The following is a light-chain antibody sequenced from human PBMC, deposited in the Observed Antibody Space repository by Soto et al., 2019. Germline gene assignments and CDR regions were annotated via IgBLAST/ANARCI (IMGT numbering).Light chain of an antibody. J-gene: IGLJ1*01. CDR3: SSYTSTSTYV. Sequence: QSVLTQPASVSGSPGQSITISCTGTSSDVGGYNYVSWYQQHPGKAPKLMIYDVTYRPSGVSNRSSGSKSGTTASLTLSGLQAEDEADYYCSSYTSTSTYVFGTGTKVTVL. CDR1: SSDVGGYNY. V-gene: IGLV2-14*01. CDR2: DVT.